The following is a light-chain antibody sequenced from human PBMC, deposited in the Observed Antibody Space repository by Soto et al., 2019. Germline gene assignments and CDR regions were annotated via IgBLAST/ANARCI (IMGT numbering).Light chain of an antibody. J-gene: IGLJ1*01. V-gene: IGLV1-40*01. CDR1: SSNIGAGYD. Sequence: QYVLTQPPSVSGAPGQRVTISCTGSSSNIGAGYDVHWYQQLPGTAPKLLIYGNSNRTSGVPDRFAGSKSGTSASLAITGLQAEDAADYYCQSYDSSLSGSKVFGTGTKVTVL. CDR3: QSYDSSLSGSKV. CDR2: GNS.